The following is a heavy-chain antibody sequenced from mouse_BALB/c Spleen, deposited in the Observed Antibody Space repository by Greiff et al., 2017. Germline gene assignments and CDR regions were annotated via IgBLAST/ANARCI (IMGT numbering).Heavy chain of an antibody. CDR3: TLAYYGNPRFAY. CDR1: GYTFIDYE. Sequence: QVQLQQSGAELVRPGASVPLSCKASGYTFIDYEMHWVKQPPVNGLEWIGAIGTETGGTAYNQKFKGKATLTADKSSSTAYMELRSLTSEDSAVYYCTLAYYGNPRFAYWGQGTLVTVSA. J-gene: IGHJ3*01. V-gene: IGHV1-15*01. D-gene: IGHD2-10*01. CDR2: IGTETGGT.